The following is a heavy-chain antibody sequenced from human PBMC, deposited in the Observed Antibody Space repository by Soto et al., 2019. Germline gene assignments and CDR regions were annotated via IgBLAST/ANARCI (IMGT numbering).Heavy chain of an antibody. D-gene: IGHD5-12*01. CDR2: ISYDGRSI. V-gene: IGHV3-30*04. Sequence: QAQMMESGGGVVQPGGSLRLSCAASGFTFSSYAMHWVRQAPGKGLEWLAVISYDGRSIYYADSLKCRFTISRDNSKDTLDMQLNSLRPEDTDVYYGAGGDFQSGYLIYWGQGTLVTVSS. CDR1: GFTFSSYA. CDR3: AGGDFQSGYLIY. J-gene: IGHJ4*02.